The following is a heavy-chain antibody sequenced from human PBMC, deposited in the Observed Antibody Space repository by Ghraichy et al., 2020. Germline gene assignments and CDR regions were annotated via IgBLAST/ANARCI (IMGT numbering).Heavy chain of an antibody. CDR2: IYHSGST. D-gene: IGHD3-10*01. Sequence: SQTLSLTCAVSGGSISSGGYSWSWIRQPPGKGLEWIGYIYHSGSTYYNPSLKSRVTISVDRSKNQFSLKLSSVTAADTAVYYCAREIGRGSAGNWFDPWGQGTLVTVSS. CDR1: GGSISSGGYS. V-gene: IGHV4-30-2*01. J-gene: IGHJ5*02. CDR3: AREIGRGSAGNWFDP.